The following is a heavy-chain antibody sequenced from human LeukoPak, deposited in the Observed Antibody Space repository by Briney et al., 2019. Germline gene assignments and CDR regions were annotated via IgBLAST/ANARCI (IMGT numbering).Heavy chain of an antibody. Sequence: SETLSLTCTVSGGSISGYYWSWIRQPPGKGLEWMGYIYYSGSTNYNPSLKSRVTISVDTSKNHFSLKLSSVTAADTAVYYCARETSQKGAHYMDVWGKGTTVTISS. D-gene: IGHD3-16*01. CDR2: IYYSGST. CDR3: ARETSQKGAHYMDV. V-gene: IGHV4-59*01. J-gene: IGHJ6*03. CDR1: GGSISGYY.